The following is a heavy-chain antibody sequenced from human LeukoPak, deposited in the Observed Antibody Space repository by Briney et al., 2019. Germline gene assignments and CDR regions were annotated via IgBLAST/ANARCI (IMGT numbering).Heavy chain of an antibody. CDR3: ARDPRLQYSGKPGAFDI. Sequence: SETLSLTCTVSGGSISSSSYYWGWIRQPPGKGLEWIGSIYYSGSTYYNPSLKSRVTISVDTSKNQFSLKLSSVTAADTAVYYCARDPRLQYSGKPGAFDIWGQGTMVTVSS. CDR1: GGSISSSSYY. D-gene: IGHD1-26*01. J-gene: IGHJ3*02. V-gene: IGHV4-39*07. CDR2: IYYSGST.